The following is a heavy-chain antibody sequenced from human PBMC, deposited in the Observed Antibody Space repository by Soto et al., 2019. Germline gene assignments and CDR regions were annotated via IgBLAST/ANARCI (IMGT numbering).Heavy chain of an antibody. Sequence: PGGSLRLSCAASGFTFDDYAMHWVRQAPGKGLEWVSGISWNSGSIGYADSVKGRFTISRDNAKNSLYLQMNSLRAEDTALYYCAKDSCSGGSCYSGIFDYWGQGTLVTVSS. J-gene: IGHJ4*02. V-gene: IGHV3-9*01. CDR2: ISWNSGSI. CDR3: AKDSCSGGSCYSGIFDY. CDR1: GFTFDDYA. D-gene: IGHD2-15*01.